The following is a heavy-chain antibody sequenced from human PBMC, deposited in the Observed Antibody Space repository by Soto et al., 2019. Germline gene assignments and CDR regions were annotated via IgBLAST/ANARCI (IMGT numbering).Heavy chain of an antibody. D-gene: IGHD5-12*01. J-gene: IGHJ4*02. Sequence: PSETLSLTCTVSGGSISSYYWSWIRQPPGKGLEWIGYIYYSGSTNYNPSLKSRVTISVDTSKNQFSLKLSSVTAADTAVYYCARRSGYVWDLDYWGQGTLVTVSS. CDR3: ARRSGYVWDLDY. V-gene: IGHV4-59*08. CDR1: GGSISSYY. CDR2: IYYSGST.